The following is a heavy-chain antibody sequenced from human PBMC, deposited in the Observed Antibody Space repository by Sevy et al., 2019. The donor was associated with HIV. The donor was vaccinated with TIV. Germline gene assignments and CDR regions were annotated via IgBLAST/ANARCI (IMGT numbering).Heavy chain of an antibody. CDR3: ARGPRGLYYYDSSGYRNWFDP. CDR1: GYTFTSYG. CDR2: ISAYKGNT. J-gene: IGHJ5*02. Sequence: ASVKVSCKASGYTFTSYGISWVRQAPGQGLEWMGWISAYKGNTNYAQKLQGRVTMTTATSTSTAYMELRSLRSDDTAVNYWARGPRGLYYYDSSGYRNWFDPWGQGTLVTVSS. V-gene: IGHV1-18*01. D-gene: IGHD3-22*01.